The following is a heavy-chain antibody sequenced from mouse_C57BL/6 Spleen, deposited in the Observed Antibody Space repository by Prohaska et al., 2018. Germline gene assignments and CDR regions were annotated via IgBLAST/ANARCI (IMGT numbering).Heavy chain of an antibody. Sequence: DVQLQESGPGLVKPSQSLSLTCSVTGYSITSGYYWNWILQFPGNKLEWMGYISYDGSNNYNPSLKNRISITRDTSKNQFFLKLNSVTTEDTATYDCARDGAYFDYWGQGTTLTVSS. CDR3: ARDGAYFDY. J-gene: IGHJ2*01. CDR1: GYSITSGYY. CDR2: ISYDGSN. V-gene: IGHV3-6*01.